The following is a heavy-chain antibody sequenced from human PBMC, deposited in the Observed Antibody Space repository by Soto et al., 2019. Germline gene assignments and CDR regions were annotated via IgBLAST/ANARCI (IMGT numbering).Heavy chain of an antibody. Sequence: IIPILGIANYAQKFQGRVTITADKSTSTAYMELSSLRSEDTAVYYCARDSFSTIFGVVIGPDYYYMDVWGKGTTVTVSS. CDR2: IIPILGIA. CDR3: ARDSFSTIFGVVIGPDYYYMDV. V-gene: IGHV1-69*04. J-gene: IGHJ6*03. D-gene: IGHD3-3*01.